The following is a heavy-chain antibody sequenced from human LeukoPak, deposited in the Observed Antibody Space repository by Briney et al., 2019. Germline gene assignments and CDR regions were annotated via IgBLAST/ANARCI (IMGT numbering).Heavy chain of an antibody. V-gene: IGHV1-46*01. CDR1: GYTFTSYY. J-gene: IGHJ5*02. Sequence: ASVKVSCKASGYTFTSYYMHWVRQAPGQGLERMGIINPSGGSTSYAQKFQGRVTMTRDTSTSTVYMELSSLRSEDTAVYYCARAQRMGRYSYYYGSGSLYNWFGPWGQGTLVTVSS. CDR2: INPSGGST. CDR3: ARAQRMGRYSYYYGSGSLYNWFGP. D-gene: IGHD3-10*01.